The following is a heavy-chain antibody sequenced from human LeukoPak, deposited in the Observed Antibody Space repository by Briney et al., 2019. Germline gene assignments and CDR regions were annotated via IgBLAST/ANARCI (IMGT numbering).Heavy chain of an antibody. CDR1: GFTFSSYA. CDR2: ISYDGSNK. D-gene: IGHD3-9*01. J-gene: IGHJ2*01. Sequence: GGSLRLSCAASGFTFSSYAMHWVRQAPGKGLEWVAVISYDGSNKYYADSVKGRFTISRDNSKNTLYLQMNSLGAEDTAMYYCARDGAFTGPHWWFDLWGRGTLVTVSS. CDR3: ARDGAFTGPHWWFDL. V-gene: IGHV3-30-3*01.